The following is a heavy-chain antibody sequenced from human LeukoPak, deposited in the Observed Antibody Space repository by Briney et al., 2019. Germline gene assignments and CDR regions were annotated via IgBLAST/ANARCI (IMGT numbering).Heavy chain of an antibody. J-gene: IGHJ3*02. Sequence: GGSLRLSCTASGFTFSRYSMNWVRQAPGKGLEWVSYINSRSSTIYYADSMKGRFTISRDNAKNSLYLQMNSLRAEDTAVYYCARDRDGTITIFGVVTGDAFDIWGQGTMVTVSS. CDR2: INSRSSTI. V-gene: IGHV3-48*01. CDR3: ARDRDGTITIFGVVTGDAFDI. D-gene: IGHD3-3*01. CDR1: GFTFSRYS.